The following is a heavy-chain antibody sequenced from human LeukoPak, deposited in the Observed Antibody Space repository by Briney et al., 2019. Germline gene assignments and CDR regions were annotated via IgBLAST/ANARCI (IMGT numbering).Heavy chain of an antibody. J-gene: IGHJ4*02. CDR2: VYYSGDT. CDR1: GGSVSSGSYY. D-gene: IGHD2-2*02. V-gene: IGHV4-61*01. Sequence: SETLSLTCTVSGGSVSSGSYYWSWIRQPPGKGLEWIGYVYYSGDTNYNPSLKSRVAISVDTSKNQFSLNLSSVTAADTAVYYCAAPPATYCSSTSCYTGIRDYWGQGTLVTVSS. CDR3: AAPPATYCSSTSCYTGIRDY.